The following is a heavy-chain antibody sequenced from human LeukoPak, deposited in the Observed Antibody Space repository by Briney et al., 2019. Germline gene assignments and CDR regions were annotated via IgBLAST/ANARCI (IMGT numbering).Heavy chain of an antibody. V-gene: IGHV4-39*07. CDR2: IYYSGST. CDR3: ARVGGYYDSSGPNKDLDY. D-gene: IGHD3-22*01. Sequence: SSETLSLTCTVSGGSISSSSYYWGWIRQPPGKGLEWIGSIYYSGSTYYNPSLKSRVTISVDTSKNQFSLKLSSVTAADTAVYYCARVGGYYDSSGPNKDLDYWGQGTLVTVSS. J-gene: IGHJ4*02. CDR1: GGSISSSSYY.